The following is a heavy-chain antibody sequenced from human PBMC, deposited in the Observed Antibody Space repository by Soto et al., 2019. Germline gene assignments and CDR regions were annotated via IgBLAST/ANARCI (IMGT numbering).Heavy chain of an antibody. D-gene: IGHD3-22*01. CDR1: GYTLTELS. J-gene: IGHJ5*02. CDR3: ATLAPRGSGYSLNNWFDP. V-gene: IGHV1-24*01. CDR2: FDPEDGET. Sequence: ASVKVSCKVSGYTLTELSMHWVRQAPGKGLEWMGGFDPEDGETIYAQKFQGRVTMTEDTSTDTAYMELSSLRSEDTAVYYCATLAPRGSGYSLNNWFDPWGQGTLVTVSS.